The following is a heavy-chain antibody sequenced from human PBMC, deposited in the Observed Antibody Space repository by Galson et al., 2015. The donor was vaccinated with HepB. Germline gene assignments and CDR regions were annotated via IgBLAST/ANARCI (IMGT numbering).Heavy chain of an antibody. CDR2: IKQDGSEK. CDR3: ARGGISVRPKAYNWFDP. V-gene: IGHV3-7*01. CDR1: GFTFSSYW. J-gene: IGHJ5*02. Sequence: SLRLSCAASGFTFSSYWMSWVRQAPGKGLEWVANIKQDGSEKYYVDSVKGRFTISRDNAKNSLYLQMNGLRAEDTAVYYCARGGISVRPKAYNWFDPWGQGTLVTVSS. D-gene: IGHD1-26*01.